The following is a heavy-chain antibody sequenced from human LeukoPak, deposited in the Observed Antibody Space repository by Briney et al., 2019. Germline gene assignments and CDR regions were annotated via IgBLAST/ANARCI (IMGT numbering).Heavy chain of an antibody. CDR2: ISYDGSNK. D-gene: IGHD6-19*01. CDR3: ASLSVAGTS. J-gene: IGHJ4*02. Sequence: GGSLRLSCAASGFTFSRHAMSWVRQAPGKGLEWVAVISYDGSNKYYADSAKGRFTISRGNSKNTLYLQMNSLRAEDTAVYYCASLSVAGTSWGQGTLVTVSS. CDR1: GFTFSRHA. V-gene: IGHV3-30-3*01.